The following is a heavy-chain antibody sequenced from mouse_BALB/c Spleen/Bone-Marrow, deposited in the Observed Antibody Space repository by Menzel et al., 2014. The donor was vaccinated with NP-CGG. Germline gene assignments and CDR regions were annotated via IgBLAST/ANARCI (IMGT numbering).Heavy chain of an antibody. CDR2: ISNGGGST. D-gene: IGHD4-1*01. CDR1: GFTFSSYT. V-gene: IGHV5-12-2*01. J-gene: IGHJ3*01. Sequence: EVQRVESGGGLVQPGGSLKLSCAASGFTFSSYTMSWVRQTPEKRLEWVAYISNGGGSTYYPDTVKGRFTISRDNAKNTLYLQMSSLKSEDTAMYYCATGTFAYWGQGTLVPVSA. CDR3: ATGTFAY.